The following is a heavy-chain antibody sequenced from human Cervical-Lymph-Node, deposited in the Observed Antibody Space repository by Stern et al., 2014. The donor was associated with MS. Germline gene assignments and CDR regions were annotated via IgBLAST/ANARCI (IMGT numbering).Heavy chain of an antibody. D-gene: IGHD1-26*01. CDR1: GFGFRRYA. J-gene: IGHJ4*02. V-gene: IGHV3-30*04. Sequence: VQLVESGGGVVQPGRSLRLSCAASGFGFRRYALHWVRQAPGTGLAWVALISYDGRDKYYTDSVKGRFTVSRDNSNNTVDLEMNSLRLEDTAVYYCAKGGSGSYLDWGQGSLVTVSS. CDR2: ISYDGRDK. CDR3: AKGGSGSYLD.